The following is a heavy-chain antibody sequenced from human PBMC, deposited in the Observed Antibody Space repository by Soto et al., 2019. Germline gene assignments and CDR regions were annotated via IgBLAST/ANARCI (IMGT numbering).Heavy chain of an antibody. CDR2: ISYDGSNK. CDR3: ARGVDTEPNDAFDI. Sequence: GGSLRLSCAASGFTFSSYAMHWVRQAPGKGLEWVAVISYDGSNKYYADSVKGRFTISRDNSKNTLYLQMNSLRAEDTAVYYCARGVDTEPNDAFDIWGQGTMVTVSS. J-gene: IGHJ3*02. CDR1: GFTFSSYA. V-gene: IGHV3-30-3*01. D-gene: IGHD5-18*01.